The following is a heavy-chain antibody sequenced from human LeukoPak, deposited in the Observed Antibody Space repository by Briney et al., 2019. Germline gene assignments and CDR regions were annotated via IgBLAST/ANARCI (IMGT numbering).Heavy chain of an antibody. Sequence: GASVKVSCKASGYTFTGYYMHWVRQAPGQGLEWMGWINPNSGGANYAQKFQGRVTMTRDTSISTAYMELSRLRSDDTAVYYCARHRRVYYDSSGYSWWSFDYWGQGTLVTVSS. CDR2: INPNSGGA. D-gene: IGHD3-22*01. CDR3: ARHRRVYYDSSGYSWWSFDY. J-gene: IGHJ4*02. CDR1: GYTFTGYY. V-gene: IGHV1-2*02.